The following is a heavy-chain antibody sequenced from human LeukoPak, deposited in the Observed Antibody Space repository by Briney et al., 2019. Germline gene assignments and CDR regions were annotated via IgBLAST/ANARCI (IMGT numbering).Heavy chain of an antibody. CDR1: GYTFTSHD. CDR3: ARGYSPSIRTTGNDY. J-gene: IGHJ4*02. CDR2: MNPNSGNS. Sequence: ASVKVSCKASGYTFTSHDINWVRQAAGQGLEWMGWMNPNSGNSGYAQNFQGRVIMTRDTSISTAYMELHSLRSEDTAVYYCARGYSPSIRTTGNDYWGQGTLVTVSS. D-gene: IGHD1-1*01. V-gene: IGHV1-8*01.